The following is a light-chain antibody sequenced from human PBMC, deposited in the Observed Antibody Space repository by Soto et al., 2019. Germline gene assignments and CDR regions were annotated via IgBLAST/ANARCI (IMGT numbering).Light chain of an antibody. Sequence: QSALTQPASVSGSPGRSVTISCTGSSSDVGDFNYVSWYQHLPGRAPKLIIYDVTNRPSGISYRFSASKSGRTASLNISELQSEDEADSYCRSDSSSSTHVVFGGGTKLTVL. J-gene: IGLJ2*01. V-gene: IGLV2-14*03. CDR1: SSDVGDFNY. CDR2: DVT. CDR3: RSDSSSSTHVV.